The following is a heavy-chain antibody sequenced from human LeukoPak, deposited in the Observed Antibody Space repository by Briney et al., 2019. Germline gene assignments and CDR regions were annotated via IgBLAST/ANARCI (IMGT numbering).Heavy chain of an antibody. CDR2: ISSSSSYI. CDR1: GFTFSSYS. CDR3: ARLGSGGYDY. D-gene: IGHD2-15*01. Sequence: GGSLTLSCAASGFTFSSYSMNWVRQAPGKGLEWVSSISSSSSYIYYADSVKGRFTISRDNAKNSLYLQMNSLRAEDTAVYYCARLGSGGYDYWGQGTLVTVSS. V-gene: IGHV3-21*01. J-gene: IGHJ4*02.